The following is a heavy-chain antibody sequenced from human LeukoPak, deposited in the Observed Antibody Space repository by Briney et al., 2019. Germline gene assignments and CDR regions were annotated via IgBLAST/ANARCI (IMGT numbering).Heavy chain of an antibody. Sequence: ASVRVSCKASGYTFTGYYMHWVRQAPGQGLEWMGWINPNSGGTNYAQKFQGRVTMTRDTSISTAYMELSRLRSDDTAVYYCAGGNEDYYYGMDVWGQGTTVTVSS. CDR2: INPNSGGT. CDR3: AGGNEDYYYGMDV. CDR1: GYTFTGYY. J-gene: IGHJ6*02. D-gene: IGHD2-15*01. V-gene: IGHV1-2*02.